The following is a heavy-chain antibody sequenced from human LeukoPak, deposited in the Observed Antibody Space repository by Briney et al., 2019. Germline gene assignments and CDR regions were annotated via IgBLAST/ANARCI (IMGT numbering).Heavy chain of an antibody. CDR2: IYYSGST. CDR1: GGSISSYY. J-gene: IGHJ3*02. V-gene: IGHV4-59*01. Sequence: SETLSLTCTVSGGSISSYYWSWIRQPPGKGLEWIGYIYYSGSTNYNPSLKSRVTISVDTSKNQFSLKLSSVTAADTAVYYCARNGYFGPNYAFDIWCQGTMVTVSS. CDR3: ARNGYFGPNYAFDI. D-gene: IGHD3-9*01.